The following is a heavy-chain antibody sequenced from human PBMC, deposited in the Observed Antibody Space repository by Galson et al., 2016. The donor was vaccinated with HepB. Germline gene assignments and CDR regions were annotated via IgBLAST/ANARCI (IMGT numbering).Heavy chain of an antibody. CDR1: GASISSYS. J-gene: IGHJ4*02. D-gene: IGHD5-24*01. CDR3: ARRVPDMATMAH. Sequence: SETLSLTCIVSGASISSYSWSWIRQPPGKGLERIGNMYHSGRTSYNPSLKSRVTISVDTSKNQFSLKLSSVTPADTAVYYCARRVPDMATMAHWGQGTLVTVSS. V-gene: IGHV4-59*01. CDR2: MYHSGRT.